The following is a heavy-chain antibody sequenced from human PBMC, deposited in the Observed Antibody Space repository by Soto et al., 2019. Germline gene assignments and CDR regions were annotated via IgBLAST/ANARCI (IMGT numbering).Heavy chain of an antibody. CDR1: GFTFSSYA. CDR2: ISSNGGST. Sequence: GGSLRLSCAASGFTFSSYAMHWVRQAPGKGLEYVSAISSNGGSTYYANSVKGRFTISRDNSKNTLYLQMGSLRAEDMAVYYCARVQGGDFWSGSLDYWGQGTLVTVSS. J-gene: IGHJ4*02. V-gene: IGHV3-64*01. D-gene: IGHD3-3*01. CDR3: ARVQGGDFWSGSLDY.